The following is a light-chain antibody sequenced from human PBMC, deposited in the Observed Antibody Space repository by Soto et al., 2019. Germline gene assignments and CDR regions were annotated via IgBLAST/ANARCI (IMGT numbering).Light chain of an antibody. CDR3: QQSYSTPQA. V-gene: IGKV1-39*01. CDR2: AAS. Sequence: DIQMTQSPSSLSASVGDRVTITCRASQSISSYLNWYQQKPGKAPKLLIYAASSLQSAVPSRFSGSRSATDFTPTISSLEPTDFATNYYQQSYSTPQAFGQGTKVEIK. CDR1: QSISSY. J-gene: IGKJ1*01.